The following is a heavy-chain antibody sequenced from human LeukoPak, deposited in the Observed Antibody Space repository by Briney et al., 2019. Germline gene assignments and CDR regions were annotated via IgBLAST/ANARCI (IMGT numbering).Heavy chain of an antibody. J-gene: IGHJ6*04. V-gene: IGHV4-59*01. Sequence: SETLSLTCTVSGGSISYYYSWIRQPPGKGLEWIGYVYYTGGTNYNPSLRSRVTISLDTSRNQFSLNLSSVTAADTAVYYCARDPGTPYYFYGLDVWGKGTTVTVSS. D-gene: IGHD3-10*01. CDR2: VYYTGGT. CDR1: GGSISYY. CDR3: ARDPGTPYYFYGLDV.